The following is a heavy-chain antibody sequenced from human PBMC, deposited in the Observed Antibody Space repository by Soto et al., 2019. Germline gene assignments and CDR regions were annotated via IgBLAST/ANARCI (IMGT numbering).Heavy chain of an antibody. CDR3: VRAMRYYYDSSGYSFDY. Sequence: PSETLSLTCTVWGGSISSYYWSWIRQPPGKGLEWIGYIYYSGSTNYNPSLKSRVTISVDTSKNQFSLKLSSVTAADTAVYYCVRAMRYYYDSSGYSFDYWGQGTLVTVSS. V-gene: IGHV4-59*01. CDR1: GGSISSYY. CDR2: IYYSGST. D-gene: IGHD3-22*01. J-gene: IGHJ4*02.